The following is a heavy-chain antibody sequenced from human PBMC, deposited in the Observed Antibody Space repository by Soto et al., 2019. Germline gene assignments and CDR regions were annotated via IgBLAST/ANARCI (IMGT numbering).Heavy chain of an antibody. V-gene: IGHV1-3*01. CDR3: ARDFPPDY. CDR2: INACNGRT. Sequence: ASVKVSSKASGYTFTSYYMHWVRQPPGQRLEWMGWINACNGRTKYSQKLQGRVTITRDTSTSTAYMELSSLRSEDTAVYYCARDFPPDYWGQGTLVTVSS. J-gene: IGHJ4*02. CDR1: GYTFTSYY.